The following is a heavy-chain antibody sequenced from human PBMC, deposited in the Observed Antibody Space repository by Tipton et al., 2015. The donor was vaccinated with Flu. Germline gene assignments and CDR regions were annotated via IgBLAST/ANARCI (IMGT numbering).Heavy chain of an antibody. CDR2: IYTSGIT. CDR1: GGSFSDSY. CDR3: ARLYESGGT. J-gene: IGHJ4*02. Sequence: TLSLTCTVSGGSFSDSYWSWIRQPAGKGLEWTGRIYTSGITNYNPSLKSRVMMSVDTSKNQFSLNLTSVTAADTAVYHCARLYESGGTWGQGTHVTVSS. D-gene: IGHD3-22*01. V-gene: IGHV4-4*07.